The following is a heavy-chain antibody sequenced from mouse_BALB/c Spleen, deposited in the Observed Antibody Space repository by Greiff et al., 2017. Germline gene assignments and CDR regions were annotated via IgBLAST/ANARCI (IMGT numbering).Heavy chain of an antibody. D-gene: IGHD2-10*01. Sequence: EVKLMESGGGLVKPGGSLKLSCAASGFTFSSYAMSWVRQTPEKRLEWVATISSGGSYTYYPDSVKGRFTISRDNAKNTLYLQMSSLRSEDTAMYYCARHTYYGNYGYFDVWGAGTTVTVSS. CDR3: ARHTYYGNYGYFDV. CDR1: GFTFSSYA. J-gene: IGHJ1*01. V-gene: IGHV5-9-3*01. CDR2: ISSGGSYT.